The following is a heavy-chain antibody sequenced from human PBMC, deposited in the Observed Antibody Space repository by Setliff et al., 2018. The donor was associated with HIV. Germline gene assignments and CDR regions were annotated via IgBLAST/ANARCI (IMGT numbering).Heavy chain of an antibody. CDR1: GYTFTTYS. Sequence: ASVKVSCKASGYTFTTYSMHWVRQAPGQSLEWMGWINVGKGDTKYSQEFQGRITITRDTSANTAYMELSSLRSDDTAVYFCARGALLAAFDFDYRGQGTLVTVSS. J-gene: IGHJ4*01. V-gene: IGHV1-3*01. D-gene: IGHD3-10*01. CDR3: ARGALLAAFDFDY. CDR2: INVGKGDT.